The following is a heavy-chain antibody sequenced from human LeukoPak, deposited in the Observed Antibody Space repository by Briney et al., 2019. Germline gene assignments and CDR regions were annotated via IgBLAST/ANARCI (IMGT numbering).Heavy chain of an antibody. V-gene: IGHV3-30*18. Sequence: GGSLRLSCAASGFTFSSYGMHWVRQAPGKGLEWVAVISYDGSNKYYADSVKGRFTISRDNSKNTLYLQTNSLRAEDTAVYYCAKGLRYSDNWGQGTLVTVSS. CDR2: ISYDGSNK. CDR3: AKGLRYSDN. D-gene: IGHD3-9*01. CDR1: GFTFSSYG. J-gene: IGHJ4*02.